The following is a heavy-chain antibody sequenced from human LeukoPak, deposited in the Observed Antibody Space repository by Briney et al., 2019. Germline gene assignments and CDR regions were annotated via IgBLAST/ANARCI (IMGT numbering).Heavy chain of an antibody. CDR3: ARGPPRGKYYYMDV. CDR2: ISWNSGTI. CDR1: GFTFDDYA. Sequence: GGSLRLSCAASGFTFDDYAMHWVRQAPGKGLEWVSGISWNSGTIDYADSVKGRFTLSRDNAKNSLYLQMNSLTAGDTAVYYCARGPPRGKYYYMDVWGKGTTVTVSS. J-gene: IGHJ6*03. D-gene: IGHD1-1*01. V-gene: IGHV3-9*01.